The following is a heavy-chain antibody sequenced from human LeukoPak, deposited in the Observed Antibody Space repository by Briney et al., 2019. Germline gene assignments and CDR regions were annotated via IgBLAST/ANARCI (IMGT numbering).Heavy chain of an antibody. CDR2: VSKSGST. Sequence: PSETLSLTRTVSGDSISSSSYYWAWIRQPPGKWLEWIGMVSKSGSTYHNPSLESRVTISVDTSRNRFSLKLTSVTAADTAVFYCANLLSGYFHYWGQGALVTVSS. V-gene: IGHV4-39*01. CDR1: GDSISSSSYY. CDR3: ANLLSGYFHY. J-gene: IGHJ1*01.